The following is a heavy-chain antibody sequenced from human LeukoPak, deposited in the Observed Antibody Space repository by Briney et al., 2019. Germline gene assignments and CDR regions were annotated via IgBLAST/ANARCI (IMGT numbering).Heavy chain of an antibody. D-gene: IGHD5-12*01. J-gene: IGHJ4*02. CDR3: ARDPNIMATTTFDY. CDR1: GFTFSSYS. Sequence: GGSLRLSCAASGFTFSSYSMNWVRQAPGKGLEWVSSISSSSSYIYYADSVKGRFTISRDNAKNSLFLQMNSLRAEVTAVYFCARDPNIMATTTFDYWGQGSLVTVSS. V-gene: IGHV3-21*01. CDR2: ISSSSSYI.